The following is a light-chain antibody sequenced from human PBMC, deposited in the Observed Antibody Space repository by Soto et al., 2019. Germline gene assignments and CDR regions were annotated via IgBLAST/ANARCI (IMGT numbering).Light chain of an antibody. V-gene: IGKV3-20*01. CDR1: QSISSNY. Sequence: ENVLTQYTGTLSLSPGEGATLSCRASQSISSNYLAWYHQKPGQAPRLLIYGASSRATDIPDRFRGSGSGRDFVLNISRLEPEDFGMYYCQQYSSSPRTFGQVAKVAIK. CDR2: GAS. CDR3: QQYSSSPRT. J-gene: IGKJ1*01.